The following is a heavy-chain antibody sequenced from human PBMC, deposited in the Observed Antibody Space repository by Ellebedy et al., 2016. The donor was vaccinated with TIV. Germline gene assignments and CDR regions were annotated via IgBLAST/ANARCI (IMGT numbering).Heavy chain of an antibody. V-gene: IGHV3-53*01. CDR2: IYYHRDT. J-gene: IGHJ6*02. D-gene: IGHD1-26*01. CDR1: EFSVSYKY. CDR3: VREVGQAAV. Sequence: GESLKISCITSEFSVSYKYMSWVRQAPGKGLEWVSVIYYHRDTYYADSVKGRFIISRDKSTNTLYLQMNNLRVEDTAVYYCVREVGQAAVWGQGTTVTVSS.